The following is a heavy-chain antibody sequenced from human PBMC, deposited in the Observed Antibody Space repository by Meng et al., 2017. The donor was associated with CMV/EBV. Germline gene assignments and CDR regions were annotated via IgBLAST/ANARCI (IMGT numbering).Heavy chain of an antibody. Sequence: ASVKVSCKASGYTFTSYDINWVRQATGQGLEWMGWMNPNSGNTGYAQKFQGRVTMTRNTSISTAYMELSSLRSEDTAVYYCASRTSSIAARNYYYGMDVWGQGTTVTDSS. J-gene: IGHJ6*02. CDR3: ASRTSSIAARNYYYGMDV. CDR1: GYTFTSYD. CDR2: MNPNSGNT. D-gene: IGHD6-6*01. V-gene: IGHV1-8*01.